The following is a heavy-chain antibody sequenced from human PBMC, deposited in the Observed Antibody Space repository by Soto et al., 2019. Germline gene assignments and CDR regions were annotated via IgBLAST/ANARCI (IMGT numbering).Heavy chain of an antibody. D-gene: IGHD3-16*01. J-gene: IGHJ3*02. V-gene: IGHV1-2*04. Sequence: QVRLVQSGPEVRKPGASVKISCDASGYSFTGHYLHWGRQAPGHGPEWMGWINPNSGGTNYAQKFQDWISITRDKALSTVYMDLRSLRSEDTAMYYCAKSDGAEENDAFDIWGQGTMISVS. CDR3: AKSDGAEENDAFDI. CDR2: INPNSGGT. CDR1: GYSFTGHY.